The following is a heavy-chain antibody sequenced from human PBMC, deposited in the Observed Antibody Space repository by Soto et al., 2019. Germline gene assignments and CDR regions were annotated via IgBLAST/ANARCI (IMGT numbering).Heavy chain of an antibody. V-gene: IGHV4-31*03. CDR2: IYYSGST. CDR3: AREKALGSGYSLQFDE. CDR1: GGSISSGGYY. J-gene: IGHJ4*02. Sequence: SSEPLSLTFTVSGGSISSGGYYWSWIRQHPGKGPEWIGYIYYSGSTYYNPSLKSRVTISVDTSKNQFSLKLSSVTAADTAVYYCAREKALGSGYSLQFDECGQGNLVTVSS. D-gene: IGHD3-3*01.